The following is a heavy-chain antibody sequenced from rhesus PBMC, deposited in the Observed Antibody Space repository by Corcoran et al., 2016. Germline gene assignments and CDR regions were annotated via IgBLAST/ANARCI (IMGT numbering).Heavy chain of an antibody. V-gene: IGHV3S22*01. CDR3: ARRGYCSSTYCSSFDY. J-gene: IGHJ4*01. Sequence: EVQLVESGGGLVQTGGFLRLSCSASGFTFSDYYLSLVRQAPGKGPGGVGFIKNKVNVGTAEYAASVKGRLTISRDDSKSIASRQMNSLKTEDTAVYYCARRGYCSSTYCSSFDYWGQGVLVTVSS. CDR1: GFTFSDYY. D-gene: IGHD2-15*01. CDR2: IKNKVNVGTA.